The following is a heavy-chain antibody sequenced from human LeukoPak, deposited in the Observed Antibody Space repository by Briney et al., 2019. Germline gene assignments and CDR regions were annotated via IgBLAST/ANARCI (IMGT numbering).Heavy chain of an antibody. J-gene: IGHJ4*02. D-gene: IGHD1-7*01. CDR2: IGTAADT. CDR3: ARGPIVGITETKGHFDY. CDR1: GFTFSSYD. Sequence: GGSLRLSCAASGFTFSSYDMHWVRQATGRGLEWVSSIGTAADTYYPGSVKGRFTISRENAKNPLYLQMDSLRAGDTAVYYCARGPIVGITETKGHFDYWGQGILVTVSS. V-gene: IGHV3-13*01.